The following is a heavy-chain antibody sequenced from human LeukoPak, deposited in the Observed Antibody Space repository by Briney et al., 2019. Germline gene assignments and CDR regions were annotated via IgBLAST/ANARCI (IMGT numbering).Heavy chain of an antibody. CDR1: GYTFTGYY. CDR2: INPNSGGT. D-gene: IGHD3-3*01. J-gene: IGHJ4*02. CDR3: AREHDFWSGHSP. Sequence: GASVTVPCKASGYTFTGYYMHWVRQAPGQGLEWMGWINPNSGGTNYAQKFQGRVTMTRDTSISTAYMELSRLRSDDTAVYYCAREHDFWSGHSPWGQGTLVTVPS. V-gene: IGHV1-2*02.